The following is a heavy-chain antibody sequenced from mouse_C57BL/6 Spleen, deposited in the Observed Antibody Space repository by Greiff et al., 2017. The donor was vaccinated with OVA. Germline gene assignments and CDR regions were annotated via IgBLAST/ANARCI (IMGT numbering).Heavy chain of an antibody. Sequence: EVQLQQSGPELVKPGASVKISCKASGYTFTDYYMNWVKQSHGKSLEWIGDINPNNGGTSYNQKFKGKATLTVDKSSSTAYMELRSLTSEDSAVYYCALTYGSSPWFAYWGQGTLVTVSA. CDR1: GYTFTDYY. D-gene: IGHD1-1*01. V-gene: IGHV1-26*01. J-gene: IGHJ3*01. CDR2: INPNNGGT. CDR3: ALTYGSSPWFAY.